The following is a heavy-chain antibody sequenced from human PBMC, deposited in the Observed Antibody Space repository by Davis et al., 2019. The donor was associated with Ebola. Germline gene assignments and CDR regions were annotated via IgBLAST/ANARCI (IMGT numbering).Heavy chain of an antibody. CDR1: GYTFTSYG. V-gene: IGHV1-18*01. J-gene: IGHJ6*02. D-gene: IGHD3-3*01. Sequence: ASVKVSCKASGYTFTSYGISWVRQAPGQGLEWMGWISAYNGNTNYAQKLQGRVTMTTDTSTSTAYMELRSLRSDDTAVYYCARVDLGGVVITYYYYYGMDVWGQETTVTVSS. CDR2: ISAYNGNT. CDR3: ARVDLGGVVITYYYYYGMDV.